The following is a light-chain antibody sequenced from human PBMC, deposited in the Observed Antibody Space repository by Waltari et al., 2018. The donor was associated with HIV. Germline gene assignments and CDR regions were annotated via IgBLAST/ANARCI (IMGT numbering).Light chain of an antibody. CDR2: EGI. Sequence: QSALTQPASVSGSPGQSITISCTGTSSDIGNYNLVSWYQQHPGKAPKLIMYEGIKRPSGVSNRISGSKSANTASLTSSGLQAEDEADYFCSSYGGSSNWLFGGGTKLTVL. CDR3: SSYGGSSNWL. V-gene: IGLV2-23*01. J-gene: IGLJ2*01. CDR1: SSDIGNYNL.